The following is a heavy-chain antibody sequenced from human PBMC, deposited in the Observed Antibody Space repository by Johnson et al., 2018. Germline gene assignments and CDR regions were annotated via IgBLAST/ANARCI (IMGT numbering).Heavy chain of an antibody. CDR2: ISSSSSTI. D-gene: IGHD2-15*01. Sequence: VQLVQSGGGLVKPGGSLRLSCAASGFTFSSYSMNWVRQAPGKGLEWVSSISSSSSTIYYADSVKGRFTISRDNAKNSLYLQMNSLGAGATAVYYCARGCSGGSCLDAFDIWGQGTMVTVSS. CDR3: ARGCSGGSCLDAFDI. J-gene: IGHJ3*02. V-gene: IGHV3-21*01. CDR1: GFTFSSYS.